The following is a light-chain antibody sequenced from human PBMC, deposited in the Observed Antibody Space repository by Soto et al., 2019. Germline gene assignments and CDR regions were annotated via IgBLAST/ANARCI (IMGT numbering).Light chain of an antibody. V-gene: IGKV3-20*01. Sequence: EIVLTQSPGTLSLSPGERATLSCRASQSVSSTYLAWYQQKPGQAPRLLIYGASSRATGIPDRFGGSGSGTDFTITISRLEPEDFAVYYCQHYGNSVTFGQGTKVEIK. CDR3: QHYGNSVT. CDR1: QSVSSTY. J-gene: IGKJ1*01. CDR2: GAS.